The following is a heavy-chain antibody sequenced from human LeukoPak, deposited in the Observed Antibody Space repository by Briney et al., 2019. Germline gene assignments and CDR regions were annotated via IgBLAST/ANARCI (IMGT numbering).Heavy chain of an antibody. D-gene: IGHD1-26*01. J-gene: IGHJ4*02. CDR1: GGSFSGYY. CDR2: INHSGST. Sequence: SETLSLTCAVYGGSFSGYYWSWIRQPPGKGLEWIGEINHSGSTNYNPSLKSRVTISVDTSKNQFSLKLSSVTAADTAVYYCARGFKATVATTSFDYWGQGTLVTVSS. V-gene: IGHV4-34*01. CDR3: ARGFKATVATTSFDY.